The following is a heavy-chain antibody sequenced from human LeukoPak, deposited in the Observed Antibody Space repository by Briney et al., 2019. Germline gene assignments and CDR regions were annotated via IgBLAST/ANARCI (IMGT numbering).Heavy chain of an antibody. V-gene: IGHV1-18*01. Sequence: ASVKVSCKASGYTFTSYGISGVRQAPGQGLEWMGWISAYNGNTNYAQKLQGRVTMTTDTSTSTAYMELRSLRSDDTAVYYCARQPTVKRGAVASNFDYWGQGTLVTVSS. CDR3: ARQPTVKRGAVASNFDY. CDR1: GYTFTSYG. CDR2: ISAYNGNT. J-gene: IGHJ4*02. D-gene: IGHD6-19*01.